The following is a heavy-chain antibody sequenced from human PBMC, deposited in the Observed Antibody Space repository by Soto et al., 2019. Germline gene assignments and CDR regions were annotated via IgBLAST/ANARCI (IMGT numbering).Heavy chain of an antibody. CDR1: GGSVTRGGYY. V-gene: IGHV4-31*01. CDR2: IYNSGNT. Sequence: QVQLQESGPGLVKPSETLSLTCTVSGGSVTRGGYYWSWIRQHPGKGLEWIGYIYNSGNTYYNPTLKTLVTISVDTSKNQYPLRLPSVTAADTAVYYCASDPAPWGQGTLVTVSP. J-gene: IGHJ5*02. CDR3: ASDPAP.